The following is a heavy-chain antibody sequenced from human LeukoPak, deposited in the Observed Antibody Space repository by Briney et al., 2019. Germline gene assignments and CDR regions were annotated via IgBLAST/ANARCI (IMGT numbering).Heavy chain of an antibody. CDR1: GGSISSSSYY. Sequence: PSETLSLTCTVSGGSISSSSYYWGWIRQPPGKGLEWIGSIHYRGSTYYNPSLKSRLTISVDTSKNQFSLNLSSVTAADTDVYYCARLPTTMTTYYFDFWGQGTLVTVSS. J-gene: IGHJ4*02. CDR3: ARLPTTMTTYYFDF. D-gene: IGHD4-17*01. V-gene: IGHV4-39*01. CDR2: IHYRGST.